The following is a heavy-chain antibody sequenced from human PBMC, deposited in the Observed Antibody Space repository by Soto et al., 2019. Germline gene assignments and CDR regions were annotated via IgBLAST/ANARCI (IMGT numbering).Heavy chain of an antibody. V-gene: IGHV3-33*01. CDR3: AREVDYDFWSGLYYYYGMDV. CDR1: GFTFISYG. D-gene: IGHD3-3*01. Sequence: GGSLRLSCAASGFTFISYGMHWVRQAPGKGLEWVAVIWYDGSNKYYADSVKGRFTISRDNSKNTLYLQMNSLRAEDTAVYYCAREVDYDFWSGLYYYYGMDVWGQGTTVTSP. J-gene: IGHJ6*02. CDR2: IWYDGSNK.